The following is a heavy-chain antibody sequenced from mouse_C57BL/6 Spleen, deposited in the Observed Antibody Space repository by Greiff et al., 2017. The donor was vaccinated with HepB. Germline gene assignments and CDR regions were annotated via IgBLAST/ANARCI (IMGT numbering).Heavy chain of an antibody. D-gene: IGHD2-2*01. J-gene: IGHJ3*01. CDR3: TRSAMVKRTWFAY. CDR2: IDPETGGT. V-gene: IGHV1-15*01. Sequence: VQLQQSGAELVRPGASVTLSCKASGYTFTDYEMHWVKQTPVHGLEWIGAIDPETGGTAYNQKFKGKAILTADKSSSTAYMELRSLTSEDSAVYYCTRSAMVKRTWFAYWGQGTLVTVSA. CDR1: GYTFTDYE.